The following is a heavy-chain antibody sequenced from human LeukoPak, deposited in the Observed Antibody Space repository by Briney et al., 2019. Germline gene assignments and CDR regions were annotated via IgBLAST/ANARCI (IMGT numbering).Heavy chain of an antibody. CDR1: GFTFSSYA. CDR2: ISGSGGST. CDR3: ARGYSSSSSFDY. D-gene: IGHD6-6*01. J-gene: IGHJ4*02. Sequence: GGSLRLSCAASGFTFSSYAMSWVRQAPGKGLEWISAISGSGGSTYYADSVKGRFTISRDNSKNTLYLQMNSLRAEDTAVYYCARGYSSSSSFDYWGQGTLVTVSS. V-gene: IGHV3-23*01.